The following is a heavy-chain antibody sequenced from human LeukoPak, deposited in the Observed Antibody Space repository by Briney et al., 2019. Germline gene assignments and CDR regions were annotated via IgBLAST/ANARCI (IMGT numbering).Heavy chain of an antibody. CDR3: ARASSAYYNWFDP. CDR1: GGSIRSSYYY. V-gene: IGHV4-39*01. Sequence: PSETLSLTCTVSGGSIRSSYYYWGWIRQPPGKGLEWIGSISYSGSTYYNPSLKSRITISVDTSKNQFSLRLTSVTAADTAVYYCARASSAYYNWFDPWGQGTLVTVSS. J-gene: IGHJ5*02. D-gene: IGHD3-22*01. CDR2: ISYSGST.